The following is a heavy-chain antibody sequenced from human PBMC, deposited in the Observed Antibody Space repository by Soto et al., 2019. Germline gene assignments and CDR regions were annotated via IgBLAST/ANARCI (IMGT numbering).Heavy chain of an antibody. J-gene: IGHJ6*02. CDR3: ARGHLIQLWYQNYYYYGMDV. CDR1: GYTFTSYY. Sequence: QVQLVQSGAEVKKPGASVKVSCKASGYTFTSYYMHWVRQAPGQGLEWMGIINPSGGSTSYAQKFQGRVTMTRDTSTSTTYMELSSLRSEDTAVYYCARGHLIQLWYQNYYYYGMDVWGQGTTVTVSS. V-gene: IGHV1-46*01. CDR2: INPSGGST. D-gene: IGHD5-18*01.